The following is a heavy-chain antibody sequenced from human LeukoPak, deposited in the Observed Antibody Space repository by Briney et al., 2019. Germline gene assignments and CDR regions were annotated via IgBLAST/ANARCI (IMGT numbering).Heavy chain of an antibody. CDR1: GGSISSSNW. CDR2: IYHSGST. Sequence: SETLSLTCAVSGGSISSSNWWSWVRQPPGKGLEWIGEIYHSGSTNYNPSLKSRVTISVDKSKNQFSLKLSSVTAADTAVYYCARRGDSSGYFYYFDYWGQGTLVTVSS. V-gene: IGHV4-4*02. J-gene: IGHJ4*02. CDR3: ARRGDSSGYFYYFDY. D-gene: IGHD3-22*01.